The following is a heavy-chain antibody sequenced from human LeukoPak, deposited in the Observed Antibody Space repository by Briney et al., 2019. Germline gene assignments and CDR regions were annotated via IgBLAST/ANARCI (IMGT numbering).Heavy chain of an antibody. CDR1: GFTFSSYW. D-gene: IGHD2-15*01. CDR3: AGYCSGGSCYDYYYYGMDV. CDR2: INSDGSST. J-gene: IGHJ6*02. Sequence: GGSLRLSCAASGFTFSSYWMHWVRQAPGKGLVWVSRINSDGSSTSYADSVKGRFTISRDNAKNTLYLQMNSLRAEDTAVHYCAGYCSGGSCYDYYYYGMDVWGQGTTVTVSS. V-gene: IGHV3-74*01.